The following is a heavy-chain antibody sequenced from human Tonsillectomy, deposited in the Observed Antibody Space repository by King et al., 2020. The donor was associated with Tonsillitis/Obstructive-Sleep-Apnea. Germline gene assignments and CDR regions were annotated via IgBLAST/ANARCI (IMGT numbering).Heavy chain of an antibody. D-gene: IGHD1-26*01. CDR2: INTNTGHP. V-gene: IGHV7-4-1*01. Sequence: VQLVESGSELKRPGASVRVSCKASGYTFSNFAMNWVRQAPGQGLEWMGCINTNTGHPTYAQGFTGRFVFSLDTSVRTAYLLILNLKSEDTAVYYCARGGTLTHYYKHYMAVGGKGTTVTVSS. CDR3: ARGGTLTHYYKHYMAV. J-gene: IGHJ6*03. CDR1: GYTFSNFA.